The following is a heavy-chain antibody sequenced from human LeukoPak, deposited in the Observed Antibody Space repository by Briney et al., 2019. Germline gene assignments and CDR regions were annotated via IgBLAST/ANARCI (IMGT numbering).Heavy chain of an antibody. D-gene: IGHD3-22*01. Sequence: ASVTVSCTASGYTFTVYYMHWVRQAPGQGLERMGWINPNSGGTNYAQKFQGWVTMTRDTSISTAYMELSRLRSDDTAVYYCARGPDYYEPFDPWGQGTLVTVSS. CDR1: GYTFTVYY. J-gene: IGHJ5*02. CDR2: INPNSGGT. V-gene: IGHV1-2*04. CDR3: ARGPDYYEPFDP.